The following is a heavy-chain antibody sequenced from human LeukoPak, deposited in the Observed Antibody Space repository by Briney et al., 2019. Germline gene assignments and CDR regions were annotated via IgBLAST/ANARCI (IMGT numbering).Heavy chain of an antibody. D-gene: IGHD6-13*01. J-gene: IGHJ4*02. V-gene: IGHV3-23*01. Sequence: PGGSLRLSCEGSRYSFDSYAMTWVRQAPGKGLEWVPSINGGGDITYYAESVKGRFTVSRDNSKNTLFLQMNSLRAEDTAVFYCAKRYGGSTGWFFDFWGQGSLVTVSS. CDR2: INGGGDIT. CDR3: AKRYGGSTGWFFDF. CDR1: RYSFDSYA.